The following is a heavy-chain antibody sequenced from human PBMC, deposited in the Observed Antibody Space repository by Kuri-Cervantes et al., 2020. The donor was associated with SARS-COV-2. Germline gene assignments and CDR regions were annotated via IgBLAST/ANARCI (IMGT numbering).Heavy chain of an antibody. Sequence: ASVKVSCKASGYTFTSYGISWVRQAPGQGLEWMGWISAYNGNTNYAQKLQGRVTMTTETSTSTAYMELRSLRSDDTAVYYCAAGYSSSWYTDFDYWGQGTLVTVSS. CDR2: ISAYNGNT. D-gene: IGHD6-13*01. V-gene: IGHV1-18*01. CDR3: AAGYSSSWYTDFDY. CDR1: GYTFTSYG. J-gene: IGHJ4*02.